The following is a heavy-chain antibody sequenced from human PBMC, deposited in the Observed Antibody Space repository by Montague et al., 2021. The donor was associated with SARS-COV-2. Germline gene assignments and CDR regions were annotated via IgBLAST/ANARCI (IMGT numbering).Heavy chain of an antibody. CDR3: TRREYSYGWGD. D-gene: IGHD5-18*01. Sequence: SETLSLTCTVTGGPISGSSDYWGWIRQSPGKGLEWIASVDYSGNTXYSPSLKSRLTISVDTSKNQFSLKLNSVAAADTDLYYCTRREYSYGWGDWGQGTLVTVSS. V-gene: IGHV4-39*01. CDR2: VDYSGNT. CDR1: GGPISGSSDY. J-gene: IGHJ4*02.